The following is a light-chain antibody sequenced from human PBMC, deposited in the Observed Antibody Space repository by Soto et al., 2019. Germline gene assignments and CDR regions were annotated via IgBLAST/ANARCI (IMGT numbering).Light chain of an antibody. J-gene: IGLJ2*01. CDR1: SSDVGGYNY. CDR3: SSYTSSSTYV. CDR2: DVS. Sequence: QSVLTQPASVSGSPGQSITISCTGTSSDVGGYNYVSWYQQHPGKAPKLMIYDVSNRPSGVSNRFSGSKSGNTASLTISGLHAEDEADYYGSSYTSSSTYVFGGGTKLTVL. V-gene: IGLV2-14*01.